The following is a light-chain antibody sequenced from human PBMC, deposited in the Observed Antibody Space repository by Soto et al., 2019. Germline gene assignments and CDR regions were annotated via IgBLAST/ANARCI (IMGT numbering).Light chain of an antibody. CDR3: QQYSSSWT. CDR2: EAS. CDR1: ETVANY. Sequence: EIVLTHSPATLSLSPVERATLSFSSSETVANYLAWYQQKPGLPPRLLIYEASNRVIGIPARFSGSGSGTDFTLTISRLEPEDFAVYYCQQYSSSWTFGQGTKVDIK. V-gene: IGKV3D-20*01. J-gene: IGKJ1*01.